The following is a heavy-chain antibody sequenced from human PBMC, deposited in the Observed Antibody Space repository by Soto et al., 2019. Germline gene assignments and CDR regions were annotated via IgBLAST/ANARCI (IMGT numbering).Heavy chain of an antibody. Sequence: QVQLVQSGAEVKKPGSSVKVYCKASGGTFSIYTISWVRQAPGHGREWMGGIIPILGIPSYAQKYQGRVTITADKSPSTGAKVLSSLCSDDTAVYYYWILAVADVAFDSWGQGKIVTVSS. CDR1: GGTFSIYT. CDR3: WILAVADVAFDS. CDR2: IIPILGIP. V-gene: IGHV1-69*02. J-gene: IGHJ3*02. D-gene: IGHD6-19*01.